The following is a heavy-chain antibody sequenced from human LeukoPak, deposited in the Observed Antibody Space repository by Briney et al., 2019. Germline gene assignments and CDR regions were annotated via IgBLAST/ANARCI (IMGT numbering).Heavy chain of an antibody. Sequence: KPSETLSLTCAVYGGSFSGYYWSWIRQPPGKGLEWIGEINHSGSTNYNPSLKSRATISVDTSKNQFSLKLSSVTAADTAVYYCARVLYYDFWSGSYSGYYFDYWGQGTLVTVSS. CDR1: GGSFSGYY. V-gene: IGHV4-34*01. CDR2: INHSGST. CDR3: ARVLYYDFWSGSYSGYYFDY. J-gene: IGHJ4*02. D-gene: IGHD3-3*01.